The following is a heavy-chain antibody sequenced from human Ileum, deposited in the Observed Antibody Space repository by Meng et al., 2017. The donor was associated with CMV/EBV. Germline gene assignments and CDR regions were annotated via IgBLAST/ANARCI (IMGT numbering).Heavy chain of an antibody. CDR2: IYAKGNT. J-gene: IGHJ5*02. D-gene: IGHD6-13*01. CDR3: ARDRSSSWYKDWFAP. Sequence: LQGTGPGLVKPPEALSLTCTFSGGSINNYYRSWIRQSGEKGLEWIGRIYAKGNTNYNPSLQSRVTMSVDTSKNQFSLKLSSVTAADTAVYYCARDRSSSWYKDWFAPWGQGTLVTVSS. CDR1: GGSINNYY. V-gene: IGHV4-4*07.